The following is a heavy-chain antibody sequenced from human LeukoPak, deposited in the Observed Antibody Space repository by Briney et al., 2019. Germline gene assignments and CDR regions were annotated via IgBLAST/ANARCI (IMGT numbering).Heavy chain of an antibody. CDR1: EHTFTSYD. CDR3: ARGWGSSGWYGFHWFDP. Sequence: ASVKVSCKASEHTFTSYDINWVRQATGQGLEWMGWMNPNSGNTGYAQKFQGRVTMTRNTSISTAYMELSSLRSEDTAVYYCARGWGSSGWYGFHWFDPWGQGTLVTVSS. J-gene: IGHJ5*02. V-gene: IGHV1-8*01. D-gene: IGHD6-19*01. CDR2: MNPNSGNT.